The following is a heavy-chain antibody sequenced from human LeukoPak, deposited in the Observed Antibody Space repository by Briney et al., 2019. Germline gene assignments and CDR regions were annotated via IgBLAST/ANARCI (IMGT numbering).Heavy chain of an antibody. CDR2: IYYSGTA. CDR3: ARLSPGYCSSTSCLFGEYYGMDV. J-gene: IGHJ6*02. CDR1: GGSISSSKYY. V-gene: IGHV4-39*01. Sequence: SETLSLTCTVSGGSISSSKYYWGWVRQPPGKGLEWIGSIYYSGTAYYDPSLKSRVTISVDTSKNQFALKLSSVTAADTAVYYCARLSPGYCSSTSCLFGEYYGMDVWGQGTTVTVSS. D-gene: IGHD2-2*01.